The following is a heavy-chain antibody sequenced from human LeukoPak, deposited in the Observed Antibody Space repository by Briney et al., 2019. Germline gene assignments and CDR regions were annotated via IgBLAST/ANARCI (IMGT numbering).Heavy chain of an antibody. Sequence: PSETLSLTCTVSGGSISSSSYYWGWIRQPPGTGLEWIGSIYYSGSTYYNPSLKSRVTISVDTSKNQFSLKLSSVTAADTAVYYYARHEGLQGYFDYWGQGTLVTVSS. CDR2: IYYSGST. CDR3: ARHEGLQGYFDY. J-gene: IGHJ4*02. CDR1: GGSISSSSYY. D-gene: IGHD4-11*01. V-gene: IGHV4-39*01.